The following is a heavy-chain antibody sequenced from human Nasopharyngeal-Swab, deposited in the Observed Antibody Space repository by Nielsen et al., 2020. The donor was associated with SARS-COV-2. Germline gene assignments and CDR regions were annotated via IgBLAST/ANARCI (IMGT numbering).Heavy chain of an antibody. D-gene: IGHD2-2*03. CDR2: ISGSGGST. J-gene: IGHJ6*02. CDR3: AKAGYCSSTSCYDLNYYYGMDV. CDR1: GFTFSHYA. V-gene: IGHV3-23*01. Sequence: GGSLRLSCAVSGFTFSHYAMSWVRQAPGKGLEWVSAISGSGGSTYYADSVKGRFTISRDNSKNTLYLQMNSLRAEDTAVYYCAKAGYCSSTSCYDLNYYYGMDVWGQGTTVTVSS.